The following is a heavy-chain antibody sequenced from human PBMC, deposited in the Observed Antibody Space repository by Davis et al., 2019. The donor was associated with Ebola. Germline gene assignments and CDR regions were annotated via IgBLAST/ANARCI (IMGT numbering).Heavy chain of an antibody. Sequence: GGSLRLSCAASGFTFSSYSMNWVRQAPGKGLEWVSSISSSSSYIYYADSVKGRFTISRDNAKNSLYLQMSSLRAEDTAVYYCAKGPKGTRYYFDFWGQGTLVTVSS. CDR3: AKGPKGTRYYFDF. CDR2: ISSSSSYI. CDR1: GFTFSSYS. D-gene: IGHD3-10*01. J-gene: IGHJ4*02. V-gene: IGHV3-21*01.